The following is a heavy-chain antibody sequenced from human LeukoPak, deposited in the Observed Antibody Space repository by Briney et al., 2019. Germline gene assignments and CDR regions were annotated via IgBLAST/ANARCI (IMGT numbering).Heavy chain of an antibody. CDR2: ISYDGNNK. CDR1: GFIFSNYG. D-gene: IGHD6-19*01. CDR3: AKQRGVAVDGYLDY. J-gene: IGHJ4*02. V-gene: IGHV3-30*18. Sequence: PGRSLRLSCAASGFIFSNYGMHWVRQVPGKGLEWVAVISYDGNNKYYVDSVKGRFTISRDNSKNTVSLQMNSLRPEDTAVYHCAKQRGVAVDGYLDYWGQGSLVTVSS.